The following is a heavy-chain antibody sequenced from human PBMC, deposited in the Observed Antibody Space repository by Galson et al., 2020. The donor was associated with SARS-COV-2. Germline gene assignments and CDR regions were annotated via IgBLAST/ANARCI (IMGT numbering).Heavy chain of an antibody. J-gene: IGHJ4*01. D-gene: IGHD3-10*01. CDR2: NYPTDSDT. CDR3: AFANSYGSASDSVAYSGQRTPSVVPPATASDRTPVGPAARGCLVTDY. V-gene: IGHV5-51*01. Sequence: GASPKTSCKGSGYSLTNYWLGWLRPTPRKGLEGVGINYPTDSDTRYSPSFQGQVTISADKSVSTAYLQWSSLKAADTAMYYCAFANSYGSASDSVAYSGQRTPSVVPPATASDRTPVGPAARGCLVTDY. CDR1: GYSLTNYW.